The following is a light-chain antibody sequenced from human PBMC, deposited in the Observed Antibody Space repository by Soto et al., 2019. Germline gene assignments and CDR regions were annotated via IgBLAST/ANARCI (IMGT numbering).Light chain of an antibody. CDR2: AAA. V-gene: IGKV1-12*01. CDR1: QDIGSW. Sequence: DIQMTQSPSCLSSSVLYGLTVTWLASQDIGSWLAWYQQKPGKAPKILIYAAASLQTGVPFRFSATFSGTDFTLTINSLQPEDVGTYFCQQANSFPLTFGPGTRLEIK. CDR3: QQANSFPLT. J-gene: IGKJ5*01.